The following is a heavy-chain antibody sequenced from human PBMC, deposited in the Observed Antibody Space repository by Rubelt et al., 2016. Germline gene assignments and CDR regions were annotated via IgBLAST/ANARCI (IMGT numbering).Heavy chain of an antibody. J-gene: IGHJ4*02. V-gene: IGHV5-51*01. CDR2: IYPGDSDT. D-gene: IGHD3-22*01. CDR1: GYSFTTYW. CDR3: ARRRRDSSAYVFDY. Sequence: SCNGSGYSFTTYWIGWVRQMPGKGLEWMGIIYPGDSDTRYIPSFQGQVTISADKSINSAYLQWSSLKASDTAMYYCARRRRDSSAYVFDYWGQGSLVTVSP.